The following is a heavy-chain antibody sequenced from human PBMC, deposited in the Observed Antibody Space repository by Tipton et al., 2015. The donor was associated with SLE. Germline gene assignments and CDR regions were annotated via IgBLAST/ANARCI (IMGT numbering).Heavy chain of an antibody. Sequence: LRLSCTVSGGSISSGGYYWSWIRQPAGKGLEWIGRIYTTGSTNYNPSLKSRVTMSVDTSKNQFSLKLSSVTAADTAIYYCARDGNGYCSGGIWGQGTMVTVSS. CDR2: IYTTGST. CDR3: ARDGNGYCSGGI. V-gene: IGHV4-61*02. CDR1: GGSISSGGYY. D-gene: IGHD2-15*01. J-gene: IGHJ3*02.